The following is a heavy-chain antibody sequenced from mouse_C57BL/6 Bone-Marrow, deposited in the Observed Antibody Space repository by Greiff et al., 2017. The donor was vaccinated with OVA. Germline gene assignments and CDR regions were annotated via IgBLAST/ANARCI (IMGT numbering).Heavy chain of an antibody. CDR3: ASLITTVVATGFDV. Sequence: QVQLQQPGAELVMPGASVKLSCKASGYTFTSYWMHWVKQRPGQGLEWIGEIDPSDSYTNYNQKFKGKSPLTVDKSSSTAYMQLSSLTSEDSAVYYCASLITTVVATGFDVWGTGTTVTVSS. D-gene: IGHD1-1*01. V-gene: IGHV1-69*01. CDR1: GYTFTSYW. CDR2: IDPSDSYT. J-gene: IGHJ1*03.